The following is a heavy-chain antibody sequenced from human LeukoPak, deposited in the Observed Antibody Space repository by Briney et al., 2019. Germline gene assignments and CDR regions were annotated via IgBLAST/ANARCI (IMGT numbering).Heavy chain of an antibody. CDR1: GYSFTTYG. D-gene: IGHD6-13*01. CDR2: ISGDNGNT. V-gene: IGHV1-18*01. J-gene: IGHJ4*02. CDR3: ARGGSSSWSSNDY. Sequence: ASVKVSCKASGYSFTTYGIAWVRQAPGQGLEWMGWISGDNGNTNYAQRAQGRVTMTTDTYTSTAYMELRSLRSDDTAVYYCARGGSSSWSSNDYWGQGTLVTVSS.